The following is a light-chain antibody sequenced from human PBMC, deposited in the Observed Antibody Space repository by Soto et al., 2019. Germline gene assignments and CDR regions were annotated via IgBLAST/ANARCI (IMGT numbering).Light chain of an antibody. V-gene: IGKV3-20*01. J-gene: IGKJ1*01. CDR1: QSVSSN. CDR2: GAS. CDR3: QQYGSSPRT. Sequence: EIVMKQSLATLSVSPGDRATLSCRASQSVSSNLAWYQQKPGQAPRLLIYGASSRATGIPDRFSGSGSGTDFTLTISRLEPEDFAVYYCQQYGSSPRTFGQGTKVDI.